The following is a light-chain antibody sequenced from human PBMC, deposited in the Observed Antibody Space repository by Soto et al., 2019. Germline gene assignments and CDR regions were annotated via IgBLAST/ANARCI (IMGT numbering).Light chain of an antibody. CDR1: QSVLYSSTNKNY. Sequence: DIVMSQSPDSLAVSLGERATINCKSSQSVLYSSTNKNYLAWYQQKPGQPPKLLIYWASTRESGVPDRFSGSGSGTDFTLTISNLQAEDVAVYYCQQYYSTLLTFGGGTKVEIK. CDR3: QQYYSTLLT. J-gene: IGKJ4*01. V-gene: IGKV4-1*01. CDR2: WAS.